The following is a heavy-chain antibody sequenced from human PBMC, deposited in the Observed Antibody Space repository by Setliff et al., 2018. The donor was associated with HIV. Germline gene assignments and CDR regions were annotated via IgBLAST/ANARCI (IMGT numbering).Heavy chain of an antibody. CDR3: ASPTAIPH. J-gene: IGHJ4*02. Sequence: ASVKVSCKASGYTFTSYAMHWVRQAPGQRLEWMGWISAYNGNTNYAQKLQGRVTMTTDTSASTAYMELSSLRPEDTAVYYCASPTAIPHWGQGTLVTVSS. CDR1: GYTFTSYA. V-gene: IGHV1-3*01. CDR2: ISAYNGNT. D-gene: IGHD2-21*02.